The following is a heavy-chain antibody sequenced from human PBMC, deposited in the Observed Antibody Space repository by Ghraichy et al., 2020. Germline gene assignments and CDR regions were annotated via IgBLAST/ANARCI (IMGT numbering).Heavy chain of an antibody. D-gene: IGHD5-18*01. V-gene: IGHV4-31*03. CDR1: GGSISSGGYY. J-gene: IGHJ4*02. CDR3: ARFTDTAMVTRLFDY. Sequence: SETLSLTCTVSGGSISSGGYYWSWIRQHPGKGLEWIGYIYYSGSTYYNPSLKSRVTISVDTSKNQFSLKLSSVTAADTAVYYCARFTDTAMVTRLFDYWGQGTLVTVSS. CDR2: IYYSGST.